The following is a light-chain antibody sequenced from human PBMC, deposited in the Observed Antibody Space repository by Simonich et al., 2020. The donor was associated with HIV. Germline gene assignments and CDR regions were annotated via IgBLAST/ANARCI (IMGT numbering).Light chain of an antibody. Sequence: QSALTQPRSVSGSPGQSVTISCTGTRSDVGYYNYVSWFQQHPGKAPKLMIYDFIKRPSGFPDRFSGSKSCNTASLTISGLQAEDEADYYCCSYAGSYTFYVFGTGTKVTVL. V-gene: IGLV2-11*01. J-gene: IGLJ1*01. CDR2: DFI. CDR1: RSDVGYYNY. CDR3: CSYAGSYTFYV.